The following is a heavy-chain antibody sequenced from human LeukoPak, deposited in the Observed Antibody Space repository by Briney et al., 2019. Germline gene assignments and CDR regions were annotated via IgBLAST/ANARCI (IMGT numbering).Heavy chain of an antibody. D-gene: IGHD3-22*01. V-gene: IGHV4-61*01. J-gene: IGHJ3*01. CDR2: VYYSGST. CDR1: VGSVRSDSYY. Sequence: KPSETLSLTCTVSVGSVRSDSYYWSWIRQPPGKGLEWIGYVYYSGSTNYNPSLKSRVTISVDTSKNQFSLKLRSVTAADTAVYYCVREAATDYYDSSGYYRQTEVFDAWGQGTMVTVSS. CDR3: VREAATDYYDSSGYYRQTEVFDA.